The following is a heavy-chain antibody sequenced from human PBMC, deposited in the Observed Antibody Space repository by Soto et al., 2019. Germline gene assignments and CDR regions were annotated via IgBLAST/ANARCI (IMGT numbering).Heavy chain of an antibody. CDR1: GSDFSTYS. CDR2: VSLDSDSI. D-gene: IGHD3-3*01. CDR3: ARLYYDYV. V-gene: IGHV3-48*02. J-gene: IGHJ6*02. Sequence: QPGGSLRLSCRASGSDFSTYSMNWVRQAPGQGLEWIAYVSLDSDSIQYADSVKGRFTISRDDAENSLYLQMDSLRDEDTATYYCARLYYDYVWGQGTTVTVSS.